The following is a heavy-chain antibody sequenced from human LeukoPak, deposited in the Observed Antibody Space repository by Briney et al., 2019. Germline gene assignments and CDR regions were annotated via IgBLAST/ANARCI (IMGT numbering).Heavy chain of an antibody. Sequence: SETLSLTCTVSGGSTASSSHYWGWIRQSPGKGLEWIAIMYYTGSTYYNPPLKSRVSISVDTSRNQFSLKLTSVTAADTAIYYCARHRIQPPVLMDVWGQGTTITVSS. D-gene: IGHD5-18*01. J-gene: IGHJ6*02. V-gene: IGHV4-39*01. CDR2: MYYTGST. CDR1: GGSTASSSHY. CDR3: ARHRIQPPVLMDV.